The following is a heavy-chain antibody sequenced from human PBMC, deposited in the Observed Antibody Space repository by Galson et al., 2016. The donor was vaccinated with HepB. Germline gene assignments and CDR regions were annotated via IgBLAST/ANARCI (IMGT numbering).Heavy chain of an antibody. J-gene: IGHJ4*02. D-gene: IGHD3-22*01. Sequence: SLRLSCAASGFTFSSYWMGCVRRAPGKGLEWVANINPGGGQRYYADSVKGRFTISRDNTRNSLSLQMSSLRAEDTAVYYCARDSSPSYDSSGYSLGLDYWGQGTLVTVSS. CDR3: ARDSSPSYDSSGYSLGLDY. CDR2: INPGGGQR. V-gene: IGHV3-7*01. CDR1: GFTFSSYW.